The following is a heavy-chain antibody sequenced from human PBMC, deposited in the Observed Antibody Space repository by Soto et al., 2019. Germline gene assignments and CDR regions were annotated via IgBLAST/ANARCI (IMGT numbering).Heavy chain of an antibody. CDR1: GFTFNNFA. V-gene: IGHV3-23*01. J-gene: IGHJ4*02. CDR2: ISSDGDLR. CDR3: AKVRQRFLEIWTGATNCDS. Sequence: EVHLLGSGGDLVKPGGSLRLSCEVSGFTFNNFAMSWVRQSPGKGLEWVSTISSDGDLRNYAESVKGRFTISRDNSKSSLFLQMNSLRAEDTALYSCAKVRQRFLEIWTGATNCDSWGQGTLVTVSS. D-gene: IGHD3-9*01.